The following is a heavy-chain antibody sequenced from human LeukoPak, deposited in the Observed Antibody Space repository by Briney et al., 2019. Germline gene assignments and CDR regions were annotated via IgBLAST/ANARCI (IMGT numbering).Heavy chain of an antibody. V-gene: IGHV3-30-3*02. CDR2: ISYDGSNK. CDR1: GFTFSSYA. CDR3: AKYQGFYYYYGMDV. D-gene: IGHD2-2*01. Sequence: GGSLRLSCAASGFTFSSYAMHWVRQAPGKGLEWVAVISYDGSNKYYADSVKGRFTISRDNSKNTLYLQMNSLRAEDTAVYYCAKYQGFYYYYGMDVWGQGTTVTVSS. J-gene: IGHJ6*02.